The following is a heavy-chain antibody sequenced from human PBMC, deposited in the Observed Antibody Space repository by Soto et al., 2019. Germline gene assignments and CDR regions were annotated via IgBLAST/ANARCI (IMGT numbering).Heavy chain of an antibody. D-gene: IGHD6-13*01. J-gene: IGHJ6*03. Sequence: PSETLSLTCTVSGGSISSYYWSWIRQPPGKGLEWIGYIYYSGSTDYNPSLKSRVTISVDTSKNQFSLMLSSVTAADTAVYYCARSPLYKSSSWDDYYYYYMDVWGKGTTVTVSS. CDR3: ARSPLYKSSSWDDYYYYYMDV. CDR1: GGSISSYY. V-gene: IGHV4-59*08. CDR2: IYYSGST.